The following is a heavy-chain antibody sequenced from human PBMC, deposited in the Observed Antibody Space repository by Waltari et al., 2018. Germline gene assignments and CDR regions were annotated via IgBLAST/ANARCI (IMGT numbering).Heavy chain of an antibody. J-gene: IGHJ4*02. CDR3: ARQAVALNYPFDY. CDR2: IYHSGST. D-gene: IGHD6-13*01. CDR1: GYSISSGYY. V-gene: IGHV4-38-2*01. Sequence: QVQLQESGPGLVKPSETLSLTCAVSGYSISSGYYWGWIRQPPGKGLAWIGSIYHSGSTYYNPSLKSRVTISVDTSKNQFSLKLSSVTAADTAVYYCARQAVALNYPFDYWGQGTLVTVSS.